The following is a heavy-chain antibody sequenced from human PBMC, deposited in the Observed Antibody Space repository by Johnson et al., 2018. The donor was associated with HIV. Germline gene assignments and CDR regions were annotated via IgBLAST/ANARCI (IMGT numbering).Heavy chain of an antibody. D-gene: IGHD3-22*01. CDR1: GFTFSSYA. Sequence: MLLVESGGGLVQPGGSLRLSCAASGFTFSSYAMSWVRQAQGKGLEWVSAISGSGGSTYYADSVKGRFTISRDNSKNTLYLQMNSLRAEDTAVYYCAKYHDYYDSSGSAFDIWGQGTMVTVSS. CDR2: ISGSGGST. J-gene: IGHJ3*02. V-gene: IGHV3-23*04. CDR3: AKYHDYYDSSGSAFDI.